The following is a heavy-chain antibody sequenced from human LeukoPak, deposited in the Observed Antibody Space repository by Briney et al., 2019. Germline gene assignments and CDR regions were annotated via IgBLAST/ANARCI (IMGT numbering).Heavy chain of an antibody. CDR3: ARDLLGYNYHYMDV. CDR2: ISSSSSYI. J-gene: IGHJ6*03. Sequence: GGSLRLSCAASGFTFSDYNMNWVRQAPGRGLDWVSSISSSSSYIYYADSVKGRFTIFRDNAKNSLYLQMNSLRAEDTAVYYCARDLLGYNYHYMDVWGKGTTVTVSS. CDR1: GFTFSDYN. V-gene: IGHV3-21*01. D-gene: IGHD3-22*01.